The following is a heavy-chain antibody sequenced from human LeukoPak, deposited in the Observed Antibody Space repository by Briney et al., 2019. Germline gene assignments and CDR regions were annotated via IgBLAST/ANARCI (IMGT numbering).Heavy chain of an antibody. Sequence: ASVKVSCTASGFGFSSYGINWVRQAPGQRLEWMGWISAYTGQTKYLQKMRGRVTMTTDTSTNTAYMELRSLTSDDTAVYYCARGPGIDVAGVFDYGGKGSLVIVSS. CDR3: ARGPGIDVAGVFDY. CDR2: ISAYTGQT. J-gene: IGHJ4*02. D-gene: IGHD6-19*01. CDR1: GFGFSSYG. V-gene: IGHV1-18*04.